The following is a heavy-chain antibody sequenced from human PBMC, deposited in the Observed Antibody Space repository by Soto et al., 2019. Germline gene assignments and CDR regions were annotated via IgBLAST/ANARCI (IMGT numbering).Heavy chain of an antibody. CDR3: ARDDPFGVVIPNWFDP. CDR1: GFTFSSYS. V-gene: IGHV3-21*01. CDR2: ISSSSSYI. J-gene: IGHJ5*02. Sequence: GGSLRLSCAASGFTFSSYSMNWVRQAPGKGLEWVSSISSSSSYIYYADSVKGRFTISRDNAKNSLYLQMNSLRAEDTAVYYCARDDPFGVVIPNWFDPWGQGALVTVSS. D-gene: IGHD3-3*01.